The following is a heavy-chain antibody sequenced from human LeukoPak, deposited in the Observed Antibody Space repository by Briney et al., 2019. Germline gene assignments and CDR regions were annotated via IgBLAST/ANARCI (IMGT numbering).Heavy chain of an antibody. CDR2: IYYSGST. CDR3: ARGYCSSTSCYSDY. CDR1: GGSISSYY. D-gene: IGHD2-2*01. V-gene: IGHV4-59*08. Sequence: SETLSLTXTVSGGSISSYYWSRIRQPPGKGLEWIGYIYYSGSTNYNPSLKSRVTISVDTSKNQFSLKLSSVTAADTAVYYCARGYCSSTSCYSDYWGQGTLVTVSS. J-gene: IGHJ4*02.